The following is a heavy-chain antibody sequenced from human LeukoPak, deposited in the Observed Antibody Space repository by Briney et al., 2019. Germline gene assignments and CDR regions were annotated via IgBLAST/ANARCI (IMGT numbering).Heavy chain of an antibody. CDR2: ISGSGGVK. Sequence: QPGGSLRLSCAASGFTFSTYEMNWVRQAPGKGLEWVSYISGSGGVKYYADSVKGRFTISRDNAKNSLDLQMNSLRAEDTAVYYCARFGGYLDYWGQGTLVTVSS. V-gene: IGHV3-48*03. D-gene: IGHD3-3*01. CDR3: ARFGGYLDY. CDR1: GFTFSTYE. J-gene: IGHJ4*02.